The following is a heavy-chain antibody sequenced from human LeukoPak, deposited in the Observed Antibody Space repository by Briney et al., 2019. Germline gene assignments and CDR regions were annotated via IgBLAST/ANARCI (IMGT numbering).Heavy chain of an antibody. V-gene: IGHV1-2*06. CDR1: GYTFTGYY. D-gene: IGHD3-9*01. Sequence: ASVKVSCKASGYTFTGYYMHCVRQAPGQGLEWMGRINPNSGGTNYAQKFQGRVTMTRDTSISTAYMELSRLRSDDTAVYYCARGLDYDIWTGYFRDYWGQGTLVTVSS. CDR3: ARGLDYDIWTGYFRDY. J-gene: IGHJ4*02. CDR2: INPNSGGT.